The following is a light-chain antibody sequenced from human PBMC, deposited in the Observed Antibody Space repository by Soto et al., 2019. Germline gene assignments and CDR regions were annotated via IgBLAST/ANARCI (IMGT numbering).Light chain of an antibody. CDR2: VTS. Sequence: DIQMTQSPSSLSASVGDRVTITCRASQYIDKYLIWYQHKPGKAPNLLIYVTSTLQSGVPSRFSGSGNGTDFTLTISSLQPEDSATYFGQQSYGTPWTFGQGTRVEIK. V-gene: IGKV1-39*01. J-gene: IGKJ1*01. CDR3: QQSYGTPWT. CDR1: QYIDKY.